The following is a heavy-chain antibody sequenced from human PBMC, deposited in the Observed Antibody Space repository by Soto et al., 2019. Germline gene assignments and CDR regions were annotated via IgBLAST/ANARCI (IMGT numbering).Heavy chain of an antibody. CDR1: GFTFSSYA. Sequence: GGSLRLSCAASGFTFSSYAMSWVRQAPGKGLEWVSAISGSGGSTYYADSVKGRFTISRDNSKNTLYLQMNSLRAEDTAVYYCAVGVTYYYYYYMDVWGQGTMVTVSS. CDR2: ISGSGGST. V-gene: IGHV3-23*01. CDR3: AVGVTYYYYYYMDV. D-gene: IGHD3-3*01. J-gene: IGHJ6*03.